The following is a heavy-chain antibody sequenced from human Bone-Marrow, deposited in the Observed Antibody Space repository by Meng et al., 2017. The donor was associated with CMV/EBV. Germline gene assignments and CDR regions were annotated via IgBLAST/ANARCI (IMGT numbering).Heavy chain of an antibody. J-gene: IGHJ6*02. Sequence: ASVKVSCKASGYTFTGYYMHWVRQAPGQGLEWMGWINPNSGGTNYAQKFQGRVTMTRDTSTSTVYMELSSLRSEDTAVYYCARDSRGLSFLAARHNYYGMDVWGQGTTVTVSS. CDR2: INPNSGGT. CDR3: ARDSRGLSFLAARHNYYGMDV. V-gene: IGHV1-2*02. CDR1: GYTFTGYY. D-gene: IGHD6-6*01.